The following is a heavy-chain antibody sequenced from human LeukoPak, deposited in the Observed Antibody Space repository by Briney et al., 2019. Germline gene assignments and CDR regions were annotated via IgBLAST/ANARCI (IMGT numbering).Heavy chain of an antibody. CDR1: GFTFSSYA. D-gene: IGHD3-3*01. Sequence: GGSLRLSCAASGFTFSSYAMHWVRQAPGKGLEWVAVISYAGSNKYYADSVKGRFTISRDNSKNTLYLQMNSLRAEDTAVYYCARDNGISIFGVVNYWGQGTLVTVSS. J-gene: IGHJ4*02. CDR2: ISYAGSNK. CDR3: ARDNGISIFGVVNY. V-gene: IGHV3-30*04.